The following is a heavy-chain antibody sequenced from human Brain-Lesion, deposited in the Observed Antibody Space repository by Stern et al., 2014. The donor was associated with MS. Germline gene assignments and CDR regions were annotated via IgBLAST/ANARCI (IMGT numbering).Heavy chain of an antibody. CDR1: GFTFSSYV. D-gene: IGHD3-10*01. CDR2: ISDDGSDS. CDR3: VKRGITEVRGVRLGDY. Sequence: QVHLVESGGGVVQPGGSLRHTRTVSGFTFSSYVMHWVRQAPGKGLEWVSVISDDGSDSYYAESVKGRFTISRDNSKNTLYLEMRSLRPEDTAVYYCVKRGITEVRGVRLGDYWGPGTLVIVSS. V-gene: IGHV3-30*18. J-gene: IGHJ4*02.